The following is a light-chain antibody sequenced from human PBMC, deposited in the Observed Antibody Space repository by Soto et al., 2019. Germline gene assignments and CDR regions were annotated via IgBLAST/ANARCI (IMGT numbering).Light chain of an antibody. Sequence: QSARAQPASVSASPGQSITMSCTGTSSDDGAYNYVSWYQQHPGKAPKLIVYEVNNRPSGVSDRFSGSKSGSTASLTISGLQAEDEADYYCSSYTSSSTLAYVFGTGTKLTVL. CDR3: SSYTSSSTLAYV. CDR1: SSDDGAYNY. V-gene: IGLV2-14*01. J-gene: IGLJ1*01. CDR2: EVN.